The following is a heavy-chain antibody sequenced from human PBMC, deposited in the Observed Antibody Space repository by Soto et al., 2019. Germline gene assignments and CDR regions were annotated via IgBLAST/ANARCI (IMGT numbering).Heavy chain of an antibody. J-gene: IGHJ5*02. CDR3: ARGIAVDMNWFDP. Sequence: PSETLSLTCAFSCYSISSGYYWGWIRQPPGKGLEWIGSIYHSGSTYYNPSLKSRVTISVDTSKNQFSLKLSSVTAADTAVYYCARGIAVDMNWFDPWGQGTLVTVSS. D-gene: IGHD6-19*01. CDR2: IYHSGST. V-gene: IGHV4-38-2*01. CDR1: CYSISSGYY.